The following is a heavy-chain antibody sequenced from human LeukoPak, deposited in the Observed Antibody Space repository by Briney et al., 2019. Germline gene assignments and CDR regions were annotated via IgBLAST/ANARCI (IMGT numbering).Heavy chain of an antibody. CDR1: GGSISSYY. D-gene: IGHD3-16*01. CDR2: IYTSGST. Sequence: SETLSLTCTVSGGSISSYYWSWIRQPAGKGLEWIGRIYTSGSTNYNPSLKSRVTMSVDTSKNQFSLELSSVTAADTAVYYCARDGALPSPDYYYYYMDVWGKGTTVTVSS. CDR3: ARDGALPSPDYYYYYMDV. J-gene: IGHJ6*03. V-gene: IGHV4-4*07.